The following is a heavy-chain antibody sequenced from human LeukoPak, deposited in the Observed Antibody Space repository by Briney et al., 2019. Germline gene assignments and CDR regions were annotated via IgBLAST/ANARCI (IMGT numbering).Heavy chain of an antibody. CDR3: AREQVYCSGGSCHLDAFDI. Sequence: PGGSLRLSCAASGFTFSSYAMSWVRQAPGKGLEWVSAISGSGGSTYYADSVKGRFTISRVNSKNTLYLQMNSLRAEDTAVYYCAREQVYCSGGSCHLDAFDIWGQGTMVTVSS. V-gene: IGHV3-23*01. D-gene: IGHD2-15*01. CDR1: GFTFSSYA. J-gene: IGHJ3*02. CDR2: ISGSGGST.